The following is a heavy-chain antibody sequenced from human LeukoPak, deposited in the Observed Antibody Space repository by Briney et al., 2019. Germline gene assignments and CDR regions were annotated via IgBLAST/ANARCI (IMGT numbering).Heavy chain of an antibody. J-gene: IGHJ4*02. V-gene: IGHV3-48*02. CDR2: ITASGTAM. CDR1: GFTFSSYS. CDR3: ARGRPHGNDY. Sequence: GGSLRLSCAASGFTFSSYSMNWVRQAPGKGLEWVSHITASGTAMFYADSVKGRFTISRDNAKNSLYLQMDSLRDEDTAVYYCARGRPHGNDYWGQGTLVTVSS. D-gene: IGHD4-23*01.